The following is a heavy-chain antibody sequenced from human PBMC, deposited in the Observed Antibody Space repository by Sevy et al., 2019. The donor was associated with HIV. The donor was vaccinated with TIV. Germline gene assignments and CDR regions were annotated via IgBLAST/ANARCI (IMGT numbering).Heavy chain of an antibody. Sequence: GGSLRLSCAASGFTFSGSAMQWVRQASGKGLEWVGRIRSKGNSYATAYAASVKGRFTISRDDSKNTGFLQMNSLKTEETAVYYCTRGGARDSSSWYDYFDYWGQGTLVTVSS. J-gene: IGHJ4*02. V-gene: IGHV3-73*01. CDR2: IRSKGNSYAT. CDR3: TRGGARDSSSWYDYFDY. D-gene: IGHD6-13*01. CDR1: GFTFSGSA.